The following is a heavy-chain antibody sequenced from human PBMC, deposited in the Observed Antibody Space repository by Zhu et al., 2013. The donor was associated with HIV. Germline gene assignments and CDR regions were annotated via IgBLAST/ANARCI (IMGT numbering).Heavy chain of an antibody. CDR3: ARGGTRGYSYGLEY. V-gene: IGHV1-2*02. CDR1: GYNFTTYG. J-gene: IGHJ4*02. CDR2: INPDSGGT. Sequence: QVQLVQSGAEVKKPGASVKVSCKASGYNFTTYGITWVRQAPGQGLEWMGWINPDSGGTKYAQKFQGRVTMTRDTSITTAYMELSSLRSDDTALYYCARGGTRGYSYGLEYWGQGTLVTVSS. D-gene: IGHD5-18*01.